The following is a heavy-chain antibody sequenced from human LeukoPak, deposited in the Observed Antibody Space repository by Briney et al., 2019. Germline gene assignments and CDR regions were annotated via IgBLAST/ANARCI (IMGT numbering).Heavy chain of an antibody. CDR2: INHSGST. Sequence: SETLSLTCAVYGGSFSGYYWSWIRQPPGKGLEWIGEINHSGSTNYNPSLKSRVTISVDTSKNQCSLKLSSVTAADTAVYYCARASDNYDSSGYGPWGQGTLVTVSS. CDR3: ARASDNYDSSGYGP. CDR1: GGSFSGYY. J-gene: IGHJ5*02. V-gene: IGHV4-34*01. D-gene: IGHD3-22*01.